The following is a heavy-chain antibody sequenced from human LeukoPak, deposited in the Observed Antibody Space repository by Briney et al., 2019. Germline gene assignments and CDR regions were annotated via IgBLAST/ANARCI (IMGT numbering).Heavy chain of an antibody. CDR2: IKLDGIAK. CDR3: VADGYNYGAFDI. D-gene: IGHD5-24*01. Sequence: GGSLRLSCAASGFTFNTHWINWVRQAPGKGLEWVASIKLDGIAKYHADSVRGRFTISRDNAKKSVYLQMNSLRAEDTAVYYCVADGYNYGAFDIWGQGTMVTISS. J-gene: IGHJ3*02. CDR1: GFTFNTHW. V-gene: IGHV3-7*01.